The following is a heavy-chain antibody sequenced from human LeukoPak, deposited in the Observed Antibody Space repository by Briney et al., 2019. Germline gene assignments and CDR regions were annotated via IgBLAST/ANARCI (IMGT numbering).Heavy chain of an antibody. Sequence: PGGSLRLSCVVSGFTFSSYHMNWVRQAPGKGLEWVSSISTSRNYVYYADSVTGRFTISRDNAKNSLYLQMNSLRVEDTAVYYCAKAADQYYYYYFYYMDVWGKGTTVTISS. D-gene: IGHD2-2*01. V-gene: IGHV3-21*01. CDR2: ISTSRNYV. CDR1: GFTFSSYH. J-gene: IGHJ6*03. CDR3: AKAADQYYYYYFYYMDV.